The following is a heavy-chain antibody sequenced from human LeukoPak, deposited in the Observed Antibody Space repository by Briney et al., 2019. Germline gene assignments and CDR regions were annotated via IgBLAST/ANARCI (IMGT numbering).Heavy chain of an antibody. CDR3: ARAISLDP. CDR1: GGTFSSYA. Sequence: GASVTVSFTASGGTFSSYAISWVRQAPGQGLEWMGRIIPILGIANYAQKFQGKVTITADKSTSTAYMELSSLRSEDTAVYYCARAISLDPWGQGTLVTVSS. CDR2: IIPILGIA. D-gene: IGHD3-3*02. V-gene: IGHV1-69*04. J-gene: IGHJ5*02.